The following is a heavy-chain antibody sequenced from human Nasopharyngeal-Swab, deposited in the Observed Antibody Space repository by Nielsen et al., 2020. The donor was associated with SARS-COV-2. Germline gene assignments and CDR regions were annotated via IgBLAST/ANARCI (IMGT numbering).Heavy chain of an antibody. CDR1: GGSISSGDYY. Sequence: SETLSLTCTVSGGSISSGDYYWSWIRQHPGKGLEWIGYIYYSGSTYYNPSLKSRVTISVDTSKNQFSLKLSSVTAADTAAYYCARALRATIFGVVSHFDYWGQGTLVTVSS. J-gene: IGHJ4*02. CDR2: IYYSGST. V-gene: IGHV4-31*03. D-gene: IGHD3-3*01. CDR3: ARALRATIFGVVSHFDY.